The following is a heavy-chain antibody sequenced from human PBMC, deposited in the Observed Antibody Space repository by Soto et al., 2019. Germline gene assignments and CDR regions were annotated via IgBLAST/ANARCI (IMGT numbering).Heavy chain of an antibody. V-gene: IGHV1-24*01. Sequence: ASVKVSCKVSGYTLTELSMHWVRQAPGKGLEWMGGFDPEDGEIIYAQKFQGRVTMTEDTSTDTAYMELSSLRSEDTAVYYRATDFEYPGAFDIWGQGTMVTVSS. CDR1: GYTLTELS. J-gene: IGHJ3*02. CDR3: ATDFEYPGAFDI. CDR2: FDPEDGEI.